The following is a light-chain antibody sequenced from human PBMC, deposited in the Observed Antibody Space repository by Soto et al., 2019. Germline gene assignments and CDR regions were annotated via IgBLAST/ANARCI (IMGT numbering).Light chain of an antibody. Sequence: QSVLTQPASVTGSPGQSITISCTGTTSDVGSYNLVSWYQHHPGKAPKLMIYEVTKRPSGVSDRFSGSKSGNTASLTISGLQAEDEAYYYCCSYAGSSTFLTFGGGTKLTVL. CDR1: TSDVGSYNL. CDR3: CSYAGSSTFLT. J-gene: IGLJ2*01. CDR2: EVT. V-gene: IGLV2-23*02.